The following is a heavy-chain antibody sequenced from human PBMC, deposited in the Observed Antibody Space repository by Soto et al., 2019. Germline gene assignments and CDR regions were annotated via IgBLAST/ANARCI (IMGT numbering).Heavy chain of an antibody. J-gene: IGHJ6*02. D-gene: IGHD3-3*01. CDR3: AGGLRFLEWLQSYYYYGMDV. Sequence: SLRLSCAASGFTFSSYAMSWVRQAPGKGLEWVSAISGSGGSTYYADSVKGRFTISRDNSKNTLYLQMNSLRAEDTAVYYCAGGLRFLEWLQSYYYYGMDVWGQGTTVTVSS. CDR2: ISGSGGST. CDR1: GFTFSSYA. V-gene: IGHV3-23*01.